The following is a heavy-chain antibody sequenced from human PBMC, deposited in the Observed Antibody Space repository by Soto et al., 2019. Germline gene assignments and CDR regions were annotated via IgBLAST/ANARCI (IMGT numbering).Heavy chain of an antibody. D-gene: IGHD1-26*01. CDR3: AREEGAPPTYFYYGVEV. CDR2: TFYRSKWYN. CDR1: GDSVSSNSAA. Sequence: QVQLQQSGPGLVKPSQTLSLTCAISGDSVSSNSAAWNWIRQSPSRGLEWLGRTFYRSKWYNDSALAVKGRRTLNPDTSKNQFSLQLKSVTPEDTAVYYCAREEGAPPTYFYYGVEVWGQGTTVSVSS. J-gene: IGHJ6*02. V-gene: IGHV6-1*01.